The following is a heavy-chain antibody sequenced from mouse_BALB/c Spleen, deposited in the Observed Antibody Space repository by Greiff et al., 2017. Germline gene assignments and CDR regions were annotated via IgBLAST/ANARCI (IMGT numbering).Heavy chain of an antibody. Sequence: VQLQQSGAELVKPGASVKLSCTASGFNIKDTYMHWVKQRPEQGLEWIGRIDPANGNTKYDPKFQGKATITADTSSNIAYLQLSSLTSEDTAVYYCARITTANYAMDYWGQGTSVTVSA. CDR3: ARITTANYAMDY. J-gene: IGHJ4*01. CDR1: GFNIKDTY. CDR2: IDPANGNT. D-gene: IGHD1-2*01. V-gene: IGHV14-3*02.